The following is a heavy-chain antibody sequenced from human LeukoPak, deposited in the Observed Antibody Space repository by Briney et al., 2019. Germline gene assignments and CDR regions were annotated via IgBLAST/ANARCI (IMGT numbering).Heavy chain of an antibody. D-gene: IGHD3-10*01. J-gene: IGHJ4*02. CDR2: ISGSGGST. CDR1: GFTFSSYA. CDR3: AKVGSVVQGVTPLDY. V-gene: IGHV3-23*01. Sequence: PGGSLRLSCAASGFTFSSYAMSWVRQAPGKGLEWVSAISGSGGSTYYADSVKGRFTISRDNSKNTLYLQVNSLRAEDTAVYYCAKVGSVVQGVTPLDYWGQGTLVTVSS.